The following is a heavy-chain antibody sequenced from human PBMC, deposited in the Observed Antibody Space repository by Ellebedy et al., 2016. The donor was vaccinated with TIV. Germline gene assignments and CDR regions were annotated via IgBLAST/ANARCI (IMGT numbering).Heavy chain of an antibody. J-gene: IGHJ4*02. V-gene: IGHV3-23*01. D-gene: IGHD2-21*02. CDR3: AKDRTSGDGYWVFDS. CDR2: IVGSGA. Sequence: GESLKISCAASGFTFSTYGMHWVRQAPGKGLEWVSGIVGSGAEKYADSVKGRFTISRDNSKRTVDLQMRSVRAEDTAVYFCAKDRTSGDGYWVFDSWGQGTLVTVSS. CDR1: GFTFSTYG.